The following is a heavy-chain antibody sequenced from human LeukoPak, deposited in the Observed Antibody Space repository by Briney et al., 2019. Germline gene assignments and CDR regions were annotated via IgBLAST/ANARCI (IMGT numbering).Heavy chain of an antibody. D-gene: IGHD5-12*01. CDR3: VKALSGYGNRFGAFDI. Sequence: GGSLRLSCAASGFTFSSYAIHWVRQAPGKGLEWVSAISGSGGSTYYADSVKGRFTISRDNSKNTLYLQMNSLRAEDTAVYYCVKALSGYGNRFGAFDIWGQGTMVTVSS. J-gene: IGHJ3*02. CDR2: ISGSGGST. V-gene: IGHV3-23*01. CDR1: GFTFSSYA.